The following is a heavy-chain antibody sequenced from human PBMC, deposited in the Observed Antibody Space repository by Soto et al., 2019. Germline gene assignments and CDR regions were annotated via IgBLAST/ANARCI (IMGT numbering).Heavy chain of an antibody. J-gene: IGHJ6*02. CDR3: TTVPEGMAAGGMDV. V-gene: IGHV3-15*07. Sequence: EVQLVESGGGLVNPGGSLRLSCAASGFTFSNAWMNWVRQAPGKGLEWVGRIKSKTDGGTTDYAAPMKGRFTISRDDSQNTLYLQMNSLKTEDTAVYYCTTVPEGMAAGGMDVWGQGTTVTVSS. CDR1: GFTFSNAW. D-gene: IGHD2-15*01. CDR2: IKSKTDGGTT.